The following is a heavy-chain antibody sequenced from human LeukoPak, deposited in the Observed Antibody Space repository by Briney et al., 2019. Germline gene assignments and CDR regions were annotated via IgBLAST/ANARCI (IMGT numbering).Heavy chain of an antibody. J-gene: IGHJ3*02. CDR1: GFTFSSYG. Sequence: GGSLRLSCAASGFTFSSYGMHWVRQAPGKGLEWVAVIWHDGSNKYYADSVKGRFTISRDNSKNTLYLQMNSLRAEDTAVYYCARGKYDFWSGFIDAFDIWGQGTMVTVSS. CDR3: ARGKYDFWSGFIDAFDI. CDR2: IWHDGSNK. D-gene: IGHD3-3*01. V-gene: IGHV3-33*01.